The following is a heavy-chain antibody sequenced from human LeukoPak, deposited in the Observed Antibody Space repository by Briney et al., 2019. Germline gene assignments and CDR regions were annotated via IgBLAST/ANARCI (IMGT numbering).Heavy chain of an antibody. CDR2: INPNSGGT. CDR3: ARGVEMATISLGY. Sequence: GASVKVSSKASGYTFTGYYMHWVRQAPGQGLEWMGWINPNSGGTNYAQKFQGRVTMTRDTSISTAYMELSRLRSDDTAVYYCARGVEMATISLGYWGQGTLVTVSS. D-gene: IGHD5-24*01. V-gene: IGHV1-2*02. CDR1: GYTFTGYY. J-gene: IGHJ4*02.